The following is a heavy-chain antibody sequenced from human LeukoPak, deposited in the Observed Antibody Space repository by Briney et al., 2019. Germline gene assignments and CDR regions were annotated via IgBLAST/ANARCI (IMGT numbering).Heavy chain of an antibody. D-gene: IGHD6-25*01. V-gene: IGHV3-33*06. Sequence: GRSLRLSCAASGFTFSTYAMHWVRQAPGKGLEWVAFIWPDGSKKYYADSVKGRFAISRENSKNTVYLQMNDLRPEDTALYFCAKISSSAESSFDYWGQGTLLTVSS. J-gene: IGHJ4*02. CDR3: AKISSSAESSFDY. CDR2: IWPDGSKK. CDR1: GFTFSTYA.